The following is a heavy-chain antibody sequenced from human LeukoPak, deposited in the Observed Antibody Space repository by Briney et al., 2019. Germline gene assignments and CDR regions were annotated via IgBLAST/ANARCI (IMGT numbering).Heavy chain of an antibody. Sequence: SETLSLTCTVSGGSLSGRSWSWIRQPPGKGLEWIGYFHVSGTTNYNPSLQSRVTISVDMSKNQFSLRLSSVTAADTAVYFCARGSGWYDLWGQGTLVTVSS. CDR2: FHVSGTT. CDR1: GGSLSGRS. D-gene: IGHD3-10*01. J-gene: IGHJ5*02. CDR3: ARGSGWYDL. V-gene: IGHV4-59*11.